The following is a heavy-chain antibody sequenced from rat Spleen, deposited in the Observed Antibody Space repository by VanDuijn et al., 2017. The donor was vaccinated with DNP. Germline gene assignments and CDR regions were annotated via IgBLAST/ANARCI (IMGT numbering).Heavy chain of an antibody. CDR1: GFTFSNYA. J-gene: IGHJ2*01. V-gene: IGHV5-25*01. Sequence: EVQLVESGGGLVQPGRSLKLSCAASGFTFSNYAMAWVRQSPKKGLEWVASITNSGGNTYYRDSVKGRFTISRDRSKSTLYLQVNSLKSEDTATYYCARHVEWHYFDHWGQGVMVTVSS. CDR3: ARHVEWHYFDH. CDR2: ITNSGGNT. D-gene: IGHD1-1*01.